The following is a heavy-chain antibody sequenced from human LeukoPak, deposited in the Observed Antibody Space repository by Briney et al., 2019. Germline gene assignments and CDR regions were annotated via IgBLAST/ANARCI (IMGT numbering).Heavy chain of an antibody. CDR2: IYYSGST. J-gene: IGHJ2*01. Sequence: SETLSLTCTVSGGSISSYYWSWIRQPPGKGLEWIGYIYYSGSTNYNPSPKSRVTISVDTSKNQFSLKLSSVTAADTAVYYCARARHSPRYFDLWGRGTLVTVSS. CDR3: ARARHSPRYFDL. D-gene: IGHD5-18*01. CDR1: GGSISSYY. V-gene: IGHV4-59*01.